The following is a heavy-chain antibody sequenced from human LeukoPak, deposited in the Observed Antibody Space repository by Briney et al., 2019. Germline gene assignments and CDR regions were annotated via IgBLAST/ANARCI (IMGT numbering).Heavy chain of an antibody. V-gene: IGHV1-46*01. J-gene: IGHJ4*02. Sequence: ASAKVSCKASGYTFTSYYMHWVRQAPGQGLEGMGIINPSGGSTSYAQKFQGRVTMTRDTSTSTVYMELSSLRAEDTAVYYCSRDQEQKPYDYWGQGTLVTVSS. D-gene: IGHD6-13*01. CDR3: SRDQEQKPYDY. CDR1: GYTFTSYY. CDR2: INPSGGST.